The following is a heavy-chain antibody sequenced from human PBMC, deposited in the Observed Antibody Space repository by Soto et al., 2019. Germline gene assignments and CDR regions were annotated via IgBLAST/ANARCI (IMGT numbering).Heavy chain of an antibody. V-gene: IGHV3-15*01. Sequence: PGGTLRLSCATSGFTFSDAWMGWVRQAPGKGLEWVGRIKSRGSGGTTDYAAPVKGRFTISRDDSKSTVYLHMNSLEIEDTAVYYCSWSGYHHFGSWGQGTLVTVSS. CDR3: SWSGYHHFGS. J-gene: IGHJ5*01. D-gene: IGHD3-3*01. CDR2: IKSRGSGGTT. CDR1: GFTFSDAW.